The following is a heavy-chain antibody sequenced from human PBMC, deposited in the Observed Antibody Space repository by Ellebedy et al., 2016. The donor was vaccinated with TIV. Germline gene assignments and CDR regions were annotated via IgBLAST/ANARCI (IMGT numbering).Heavy chain of an antibody. V-gene: IGHV3-7*01. J-gene: IGHJ4*02. CDR3: AREATSYATSGYYFDY. CDR2: IQQGGSEI. Sequence: GESLKISCATSGFTFSNYCMSWVRQAPGKGLEWVANIQQGGSEIHYAESVKGRFTISRDNAKSSLYLQMNSLRAEDTAVYYCAREATSYATSGYYFDYWGQGTLVTVSS. CDR1: GFTFSNYC. D-gene: IGHD3-16*01.